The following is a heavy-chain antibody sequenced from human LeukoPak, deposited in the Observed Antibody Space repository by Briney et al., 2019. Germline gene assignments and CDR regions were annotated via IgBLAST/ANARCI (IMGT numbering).Heavy chain of an antibody. CDR2: INPNSGGT. J-gene: IGHJ5*02. Sequence: ASVKVSCKASGYTFTGYYMHWVRQAPGQGLEWMGWINPNSGGTNYAQKFQGRVTMTRDTSISTAYMELSRLRSDDTAVYYCARSYYYGSGSYQPGNWFDPWGQGTLVTVSS. CDR3: ARSYYYGSGSYQPGNWFDP. D-gene: IGHD3-10*01. CDR1: GYTFTGYY. V-gene: IGHV1-2*02.